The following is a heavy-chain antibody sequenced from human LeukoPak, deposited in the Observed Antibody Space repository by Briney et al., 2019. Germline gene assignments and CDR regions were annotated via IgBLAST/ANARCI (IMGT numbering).Heavy chain of an antibody. D-gene: IGHD3-9*01. V-gene: IGHV4-59*01. CDR3: ARDRKVRYDILTGYYSPFNYYYYIDV. Sequence: SETLSLTCTVSGGSISSYYWSWIRQPPGKGLEWIGYFNYIGSTNYNPYLKSRVTISLATSKNEFSLKLSSVTAADTAVYYCARDRKVRYDILTGYYSPFNYYYYIDVWGKGTTVTVSS. J-gene: IGHJ6*03. CDR2: FNYIGST. CDR1: GGSISSYY.